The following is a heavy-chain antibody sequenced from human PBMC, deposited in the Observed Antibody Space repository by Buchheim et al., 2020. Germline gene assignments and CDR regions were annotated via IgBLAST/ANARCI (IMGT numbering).Heavy chain of an antibody. CDR2: INSADDGATT. CDR1: GFNFHNAW. J-gene: IGHJ4*02. CDR3: TTDPSTMIREVITI. Sequence: EVQLVESGGGLVKPGGSLRLSCAASGFNFHNAWMTWFRQAPGKGLELVGRINSADDGATTDYAAPVKGRFIISSDDSKGTLYLQMNSLKSEDTGVYYCTTDPSTMIREVITIWGQGTL. V-gene: IGHV3-15*07. D-gene: IGHD3-22*01.